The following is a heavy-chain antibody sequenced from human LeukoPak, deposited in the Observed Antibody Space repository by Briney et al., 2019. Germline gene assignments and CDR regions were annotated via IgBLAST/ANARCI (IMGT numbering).Heavy chain of an antibody. CDR3: ARGGYSSSWDDTDY. CDR2: ISYDGSNK. J-gene: IGHJ4*02. D-gene: IGHD6-13*01. V-gene: IGHV3-30*03. Sequence: GSLRLSCAASGFTFSSYGMHWVRQAPGKGLEWVAVISYDGSNKYYADSVKGRFTISRDNSKNTLYLQMNSLRDEDTAVYYCARGGYSSSWDDTDYWGQGTLVTVSS. CDR1: GFTFSSYG.